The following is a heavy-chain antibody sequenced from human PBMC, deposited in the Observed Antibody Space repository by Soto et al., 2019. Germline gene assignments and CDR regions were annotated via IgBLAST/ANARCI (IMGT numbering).Heavy chain of an antibody. Sequence: QVQLVESGGGVVQPGRSLTLSCAASGFIFSSYGMHWVRQAPGKGLQWVAGIWYDGSNTYYADSVKGRFTISRDNSKNTLYLQMSSPRAEDTAVYYCARGLRAAAGRDYFQYWGQGTLVTVSS. V-gene: IGHV3-33*01. CDR3: ARGLRAAAGRDYFQY. D-gene: IGHD6-13*01. CDR2: IWYDGSNT. CDR1: GFIFSSYG. J-gene: IGHJ1*01.